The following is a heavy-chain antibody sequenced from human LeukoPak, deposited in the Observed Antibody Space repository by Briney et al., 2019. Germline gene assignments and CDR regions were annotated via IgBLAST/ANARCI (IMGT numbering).Heavy chain of an antibody. CDR1: GFTFSNYA. CDR2: ISSSSSTI. CDR3: ALANWGSPIDY. Sequence: GGSLRLSCAASGFTFSNYAMTWVRQAPGKGLEWVSYISSSSSTIYYADSVKGRFTISRDNAKNSLYLQMNSLRAEDTAVCYCALANWGSPIDYWGQGTLVTVSS. V-gene: IGHV3-48*01. D-gene: IGHD7-27*01. J-gene: IGHJ4*02.